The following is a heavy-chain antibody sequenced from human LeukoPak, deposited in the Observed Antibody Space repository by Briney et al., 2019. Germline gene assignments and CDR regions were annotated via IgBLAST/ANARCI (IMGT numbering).Heavy chain of an antibody. CDR2: TYHSGST. Sequence: SETLSLTCTVSGGSMRDYYWSWIRQPPGKGLEWIGYTYHSGSTDYNPSLKSRVTISVDTSKNQFSLKLSSVTAADTAVYYCARADYGVNSGFWGLFDYWGQGTLVTVSS. D-gene: IGHD4-17*01. V-gene: IGHV4-59*01. J-gene: IGHJ4*02. CDR1: GGSMRDYY. CDR3: ARADYGVNSGFWGLFDY.